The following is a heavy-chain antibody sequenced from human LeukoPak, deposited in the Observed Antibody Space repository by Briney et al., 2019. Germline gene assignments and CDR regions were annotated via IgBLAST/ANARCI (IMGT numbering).Heavy chain of an antibody. D-gene: IGHD3-10*01. V-gene: IGHV4-39*01. CDR1: GGSIGSSSYY. J-gene: IGHJ5*02. CDR3: ARQALWFGRTGWFDP. CDR2: IYYSGST. Sequence: PSETLSLTCTVSGGSIGSSSYYWGWIRQPPGKGLEWIGSIYYSGSTYYNPSLKSRVTISVDTSKNQFSLKLSSVTAADTAVYYCARQALWFGRTGWFDPWGQGTLVTVSS.